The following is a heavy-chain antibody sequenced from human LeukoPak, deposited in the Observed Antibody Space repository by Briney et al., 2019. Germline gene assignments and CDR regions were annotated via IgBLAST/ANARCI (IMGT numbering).Heavy chain of an antibody. D-gene: IGHD5-12*01. J-gene: IGHJ4*02. CDR2: INHSGST. Sequence: SETLSLTCAVYGGSFSGYYWSWIRQPPGKGLEWIGEINHSGSTNYNPSLKSRVTISVDTSKNQFSLKLSSVTAADTAVYYCARCSIVATIPYRDYWGQGTLVTVSS. CDR1: GGSFSGYY. V-gene: IGHV4-34*01. CDR3: ARCSIVATIPYRDY.